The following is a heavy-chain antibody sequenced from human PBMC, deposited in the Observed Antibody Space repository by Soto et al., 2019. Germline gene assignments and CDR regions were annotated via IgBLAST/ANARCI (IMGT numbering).Heavy chain of an antibody. CDR3: ARVRDYYDSSGYYPVFDY. J-gene: IGHJ4*02. CDR2: IYYSGST. D-gene: IGHD3-22*01. Sequence: TSETLSLTCTVSGGSISSGGYYWSWIRQHPGKGLEWIGYIYYSGSTYYNPSLKSRVTISVDTSKNQFSLKLSSVTAADTAVYYCARVRDYYDSSGYYPVFDYWGQGTLVTVSS. V-gene: IGHV4-31*03. CDR1: GGSISSGGYY.